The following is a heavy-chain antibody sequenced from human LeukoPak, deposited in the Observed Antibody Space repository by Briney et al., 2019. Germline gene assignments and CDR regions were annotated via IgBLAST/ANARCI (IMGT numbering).Heavy chain of an antibody. J-gene: IGHJ5*02. V-gene: IGHV1-46*01. CDR3: ARGSIVGVPAANNWFDP. Sequence: GPSVKVSCKASGYTFTSYYMHWVRQAPGQGLEWMGIINPSGGSTSHAQKFQGRVTMTRDTSTSTVYMELSSLRSEDTAVYYCARGSIVGVPAANNWFDPWGQGTLVTVSS. CDR1: GYTFTSYY. CDR2: INPSGGST. D-gene: IGHD2-2*01.